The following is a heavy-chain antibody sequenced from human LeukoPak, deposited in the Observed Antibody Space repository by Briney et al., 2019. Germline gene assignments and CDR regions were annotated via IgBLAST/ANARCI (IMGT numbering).Heavy chain of an antibody. CDR1: GGSVSGSY. CDR3: ARDLGGYNYGYSFDH. J-gene: IGHJ4*02. Sequence: PSETLSLTCTVSGGSVSGSYWNWIRQPAGRGLEWIGRIYSTGSTNYNPSLKSRVTMSVDTSKNQFSLKLFSVTAADTAVYYCARDLGGYNYGYSFDHWGQGTLVTVSS. CDR2: IYSTGST. D-gene: IGHD5-18*01. V-gene: IGHV4-4*07.